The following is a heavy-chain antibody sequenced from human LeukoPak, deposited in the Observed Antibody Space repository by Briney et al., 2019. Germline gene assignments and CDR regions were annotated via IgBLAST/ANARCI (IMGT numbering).Heavy chain of an antibody. Sequence: PGGSLRLSCAASGFTFSSYAMSWVRQALGKGLEWVSAISGSGGSTYYADSVKGRFTISRDDSKNTAYLQMNSLKTEDTAVYYCTRQWATVTTDYYYYGMDVWGQGTTVTVSS. V-gene: IGHV3-23*01. CDR2: ISGSGGST. CDR3: TRQWATVTTDYYYYGMDV. D-gene: IGHD4-11*01. J-gene: IGHJ6*02. CDR1: GFTFSSYA.